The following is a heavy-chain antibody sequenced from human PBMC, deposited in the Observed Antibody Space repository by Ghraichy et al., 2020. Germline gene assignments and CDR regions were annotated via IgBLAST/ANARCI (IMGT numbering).Heavy chain of an antibody. V-gene: IGHV4-39*01. CDR1: GGSISSSSYY. CDR2: IYYSGRT. J-gene: IGHJ4*02. CDR3: ARQRGYYFDY. Sequence: SETLSLTCTVSGGSISSSSYYWGWIRQPPGKGQEWIGSIYYSGRTYYNPSLKSRVTISVDTSKNQYSLKLSSVTAEDTAVYYCARQRGYYFDYWGQGTLVTVSS.